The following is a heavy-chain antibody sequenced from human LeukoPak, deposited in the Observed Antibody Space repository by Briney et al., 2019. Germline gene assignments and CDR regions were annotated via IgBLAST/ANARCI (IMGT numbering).Heavy chain of an antibody. Sequence: PGGSMRLASAPYGFTFGSHTMHWVRQAPGKGLEWVAVIEPDGSNKYHADSVKGRFTISRDNSKNTLYLQLDSLRSEDTAVYYCVRQSTGLDYWGQGTLVTVSS. CDR1: GFTFGSHT. CDR2: IEPDGSNK. CDR3: VRQSTGLDY. D-gene: IGHD5/OR15-5a*01. V-gene: IGHV3-30-3*01. J-gene: IGHJ4*02.